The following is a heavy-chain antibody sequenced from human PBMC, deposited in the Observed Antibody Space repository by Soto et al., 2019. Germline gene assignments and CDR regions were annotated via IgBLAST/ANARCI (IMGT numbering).Heavy chain of an antibody. D-gene: IGHD3-10*01. J-gene: IGHJ6*02. CDR1: GGTFSSYA. CDR2: IIPIFGTA. CDR3: ASKGIYGSGSYNYYGMDV. Sequence: SVKVSCKASGGTFSSYAISWVRQAPGQGLEWMGGIIPIFGTANYAQKFQGRVTITADESTSTAYMELSSLRSEDTAVYYCASKGIYGSGSYNYYGMDVWGQGTTVTV. V-gene: IGHV1-69*13.